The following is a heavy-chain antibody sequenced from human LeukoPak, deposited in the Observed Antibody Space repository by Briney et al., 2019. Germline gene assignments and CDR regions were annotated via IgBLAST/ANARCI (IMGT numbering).Heavy chain of an antibody. CDR2: IYYSGST. CDR1: GGSISSSSYY. Sequence: SETLSLTCTVSGGSISSSSYYWGWIRQPPGKGLEWIGSIYYSGSTYYNPSLKSRVTISVDTSKNQFSLKLSSVTAADTAVYYCARERRWLQLGRHLDYWGQGTLVTVSS. D-gene: IGHD5-24*01. V-gene: IGHV4-39*07. CDR3: ARERRWLQLGRHLDY. J-gene: IGHJ4*02.